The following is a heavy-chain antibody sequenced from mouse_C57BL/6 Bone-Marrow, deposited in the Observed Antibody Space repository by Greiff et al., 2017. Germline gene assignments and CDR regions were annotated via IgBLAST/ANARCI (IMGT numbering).Heavy chain of an antibody. Sequence: LQLQQSGPGLVAPSQSLSITCPVSGFSLTSYAISWVRQPPGKGLEWLGVIWTGGGTNYNSALKSRLCISKANSKSQVFLKTNSLQTDDTATYYCGRNLGYGSSYGYFDVWGTGTTVTVSS. J-gene: IGHJ1*03. CDR3: GRNLGYGSSYGYFDV. CDR2: IWTGGGT. V-gene: IGHV2-9-1*01. D-gene: IGHD1-1*01. CDR1: GFSLTSYA.